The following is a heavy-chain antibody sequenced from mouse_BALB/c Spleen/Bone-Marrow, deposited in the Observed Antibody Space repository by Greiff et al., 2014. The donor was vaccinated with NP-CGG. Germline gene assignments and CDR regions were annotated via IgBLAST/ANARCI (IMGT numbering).Heavy chain of an antibody. J-gene: IGHJ3*01. CDR2: IYPGSGST. Sequence: GSELVRPGASVKLSCKASGYTFTSYLIHWVKQRPGQGLEWIGNIYPGSGSTNYDEKFKSKATLTVDTSSSTAYMQLSSLTSEDSAVYYCTRTYGNYPTWFAYWGQGTLVTVSA. D-gene: IGHD2-1*01. V-gene: IGHV1S22*01. CDR3: TRTYGNYPTWFAY. CDR1: GYTFTSYL.